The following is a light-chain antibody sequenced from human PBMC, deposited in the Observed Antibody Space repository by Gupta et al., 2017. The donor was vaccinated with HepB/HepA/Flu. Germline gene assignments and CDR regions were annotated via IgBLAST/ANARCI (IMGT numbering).Light chain of an antibody. CDR2: EVT. CDR1: SSDIGTYDL. Sequence: QSALTQPASVSGSPGQSITISCTGTSSDIGTYDLVSWYQQHPGKAPKLMSYEVTKRPSGVSNRFSGSKSGNRASVTISGLQAEDEAEYDCCAYGGIVSMVGFGGGNKLTGL. J-gene: IGLJ2*01. V-gene: IGLV2-23*02. CDR3: CAYGGIVSMVG.